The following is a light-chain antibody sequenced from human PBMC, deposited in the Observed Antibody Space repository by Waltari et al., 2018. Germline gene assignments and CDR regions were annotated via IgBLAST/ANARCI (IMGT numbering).Light chain of an antibody. CDR1: QSVSSY. CDR2: GVS. J-gene: IGKJ1*01. CDR3: QKYNSSPWT. Sequence: VILTQSPATLSLSPGERATISCRASQSVSSYLAWYQQKPGQAPRLLIYGVSNRATGIPDRFSGSGSGTEFTLTISSLEPEDFGVYYCQKYNSSPWTFGQGTKVEIK. V-gene: IGKV3-20*01.